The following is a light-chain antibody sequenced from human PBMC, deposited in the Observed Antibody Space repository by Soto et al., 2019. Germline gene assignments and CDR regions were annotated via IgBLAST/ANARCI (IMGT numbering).Light chain of an antibody. J-gene: IGKJ1*01. CDR1: QTISSW. CDR2: KAS. CDR3: QQYKSYWT. Sequence: DIQMTQSPSTLSGSVGDRVTINCRASQTISSWLAWYQQKPGKAPKLLIYKASTLKSGVPSRFSGSGSGTEFTLTISSLQPDDFATYYCQQYKSYWTFGQGTKVDIK. V-gene: IGKV1-5*03.